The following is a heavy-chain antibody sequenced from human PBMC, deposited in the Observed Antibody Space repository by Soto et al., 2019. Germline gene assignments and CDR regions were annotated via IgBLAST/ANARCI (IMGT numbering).Heavy chain of an antibody. CDR2: IVVGSGNT. D-gene: IGHD6-13*01. CDR3: AAESKQQLGVRSGMDV. J-gene: IGHJ6*02. Sequence: SVKVSCKASGFTFTSSAMQWVRQARGQRLEWIGWIVVGSGNTNYAQKFQERVTITRDMSTSTAYMELSSLRSEDTAVYYCAAESKQQLGVRSGMDVWGQGTTVTVSS. CDR1: GFTFTSSA. V-gene: IGHV1-58*02.